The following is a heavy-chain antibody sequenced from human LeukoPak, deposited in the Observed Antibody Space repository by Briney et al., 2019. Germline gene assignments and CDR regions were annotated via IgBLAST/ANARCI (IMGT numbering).Heavy chain of an antibody. J-gene: IGHJ6*03. V-gene: IGHV3-30*04. CDR2: ISYDGSNK. CDR1: GFTFSSYA. D-gene: IGHD6-13*01. CDR3: ARTQYSSSWSLYYYYYYMDV. Sequence: GGSLRLSCAASGFTFSSYAMHWVRQAPGKGLEWVAVISYDGSNKYYADSVKGRFTISRDNSKNTLYLQMNSLRAEDTAVYYCARTQYSSSWSLYYYYYYMDVWGKGTTVTVSS.